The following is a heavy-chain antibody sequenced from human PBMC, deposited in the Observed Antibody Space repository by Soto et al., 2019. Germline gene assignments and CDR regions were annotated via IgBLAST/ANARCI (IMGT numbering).Heavy chain of an antibody. D-gene: IGHD3-22*01. CDR1: GGTFNSDA. Sequence: QVRLVQSKAEVKKAGSSVKVSCTVSGGTFNSDAVTWVRQAPGQGLEWMGGVIPIFRKANYAQKFQGRATITVDKSTSTIYMELNSLKSEDTAMYYCARCHSDSSGPGYLDSWGQGTLVTV. J-gene: IGHJ4*02. CDR2: VIPIFRKA. V-gene: IGHV1-69*06. CDR3: ARCHSDSSGPGYLDS.